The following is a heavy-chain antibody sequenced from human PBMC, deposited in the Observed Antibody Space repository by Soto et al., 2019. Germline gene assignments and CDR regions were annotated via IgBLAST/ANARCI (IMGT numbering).Heavy chain of an antibody. CDR1: GGSISSSNW. CDR2: IYHSGST. CDR3: AGVLAAAGSYFDY. V-gene: IGHV4-4*02. D-gene: IGHD6-13*01. Sequence: QVQLQESGPGLVKPSGTLSLTCAVSGGSISSSNWWSWVRQPPGKGLEWIGEIYHSGSTNNTPSLSSRVTVLEDRSTNQVSLKLSSVTDADTAVYYCAGVLAAAGSYFDYWCQGTLVTVSS. J-gene: IGHJ4*02.